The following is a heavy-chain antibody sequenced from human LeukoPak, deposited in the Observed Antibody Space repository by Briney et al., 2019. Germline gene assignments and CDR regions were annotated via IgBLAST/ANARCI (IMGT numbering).Heavy chain of an antibody. Sequence: GGSLRLSCVVSGFTFSDYAMSWVRQAPGKELEWVANIKQDGSEIYYVGSVKGRFTISRDNAKNSLYLQMNSLRAEDTAVYYCVRDKLTGASRLDYWGQGTLLTVSS. D-gene: IGHD7-27*01. CDR3: VRDKLTGASRLDY. CDR1: GFTFSDYA. J-gene: IGHJ4*02. V-gene: IGHV3-7*03. CDR2: IKQDGSEI.